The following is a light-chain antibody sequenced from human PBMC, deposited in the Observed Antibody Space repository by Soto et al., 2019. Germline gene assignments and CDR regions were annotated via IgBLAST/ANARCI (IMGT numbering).Light chain of an antibody. CDR3: QQYNNYPWT. J-gene: IGKJ1*01. CDR1: QSISSW. CDR2: KAS. V-gene: IGKV1-5*03. Sequence: DIQMTQSPSTLSASVGDRVTITCRARQSISSWLAWYQQKPGKAPKLLSYKASSLESGVPSRFSGSGSGTEFTLTISSLQPDDFATYYCQQYNNYPWTFGQGTQVEIK.